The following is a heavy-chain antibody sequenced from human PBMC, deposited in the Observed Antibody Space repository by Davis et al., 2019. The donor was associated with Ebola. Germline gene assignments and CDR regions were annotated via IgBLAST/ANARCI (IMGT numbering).Heavy chain of an antibody. CDR2: INPNSGGT. J-gene: IGHJ4*02. CDR1: GYTFTGYY. D-gene: IGHD3-22*01. CDR3: ASSRYYDSSLFDY. V-gene: IGHV1-2*04. Sequence: AASVKVSCKASGYTFTGYYMHWVRQAPGQGLEWMGWINPNSGGTNYAQKFQGWVTMTRDTSTSTVYMELSSLRSEDTAVYYCASSRYYDSSLFDYWGQGTLVTVSS.